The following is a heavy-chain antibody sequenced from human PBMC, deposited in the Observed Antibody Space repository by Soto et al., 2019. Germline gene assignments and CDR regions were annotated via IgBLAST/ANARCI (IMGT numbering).Heavy chain of an antibody. CDR2: ISGYNGHI. V-gene: IGHV1-18*01. CDR1: GYSFTGYG. D-gene: IGHD6-19*01. CDR3: ARVLQWSTPDY. Sequence: QVQLVQSGAEVKKPGASVNISCKAYGYSFTGYGISWVRQAPGQGLEWMGWISGYNGHIDYAQKFQGRVSMTTDTSTNTAYMEMRSLRSDDTAKYYCARVLQWSTPDYWGQGSLVTVSS. J-gene: IGHJ4*02.